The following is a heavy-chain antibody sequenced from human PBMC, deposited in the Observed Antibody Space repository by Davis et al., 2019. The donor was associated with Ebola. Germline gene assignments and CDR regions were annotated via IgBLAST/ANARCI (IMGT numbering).Heavy chain of an antibody. CDR3: ARFVGYCSGGSCYVENWFDP. V-gene: IGHV1-69*04. CDR2: IIPILGIA. D-gene: IGHD2-15*01. CDR1: GGTFSSYA. Sequence: SVKVSCKASGGTFSSYAISWVRQAPGQGLEWMGRIIPILGIANYAQKFQGRVTITADKSTSTAYMELRSLRSDDTAVYYCARFVGYCSGGSCYVENWFDPWGQGTLVTVSS. J-gene: IGHJ5*02.